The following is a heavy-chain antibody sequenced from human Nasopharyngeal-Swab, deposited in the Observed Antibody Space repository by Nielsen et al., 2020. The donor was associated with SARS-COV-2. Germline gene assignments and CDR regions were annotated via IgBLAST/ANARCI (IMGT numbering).Heavy chain of an antibody. CDR2: INAGNGNT. CDR3: ARSKGLRYGMDV. J-gene: IGHJ6*02. CDR1: GYTFTSYA. V-gene: IGHV1-3*01. Sequence: ASVKVSCKASGYTFTSYAMHWVRQAPGQRLEWMGWINAGNGNTKYSQKFQGRVTITRDTSASTAYMELSSLRSEDTAVYYCARSKGLRYGMDVWGQGTTVTVSS. D-gene: IGHD5/OR15-5a*01.